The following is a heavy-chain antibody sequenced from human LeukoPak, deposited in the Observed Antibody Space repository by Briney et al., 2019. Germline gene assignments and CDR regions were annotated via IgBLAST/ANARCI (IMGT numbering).Heavy chain of an antibody. Sequence: SETLSLTCTVSGGSISSSRYYWGWIRQPPGKGLEWIGSIYYSGSTYYNPSLKSRLTISVDKSKNQFSLKLSSVTAADTAVYYCARGSSSSSFGYWGQGTLVTVSS. V-gene: IGHV4-39*07. CDR2: IYYSGST. CDR1: GGSISSSRYY. D-gene: IGHD2-2*01. CDR3: ARGSSSSSFGY. J-gene: IGHJ4*02.